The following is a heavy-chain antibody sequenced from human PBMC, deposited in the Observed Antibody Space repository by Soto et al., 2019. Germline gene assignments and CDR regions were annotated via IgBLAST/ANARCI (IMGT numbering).Heavy chain of an antibody. V-gene: IGHV4-30-2*01. J-gene: IGHJ5*02. CDR1: GGSISSGGYS. D-gene: IGHD3-16*01. Sequence: QVQLQESGSGLVKPSQTLSLTCAVSGGSISSGGYSWSWIRQPPGKGLEWIGYIYHSGSTYYNPSLKSRVTISVDRSKNQFSLKLSSVTAAYTAVYYCARDQGWGNPNWFDPWGQGTLVTVSS. CDR3: ARDQGWGNPNWFDP. CDR2: IYHSGST.